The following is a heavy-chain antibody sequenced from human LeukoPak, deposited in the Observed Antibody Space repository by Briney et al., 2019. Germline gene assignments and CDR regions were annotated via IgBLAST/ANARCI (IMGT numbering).Heavy chain of an antibody. V-gene: IGHV1-3*01. J-gene: IGHJ4*02. Sequence: ASVKVSCKASGYTFTSYAMHWVRQAPGQGLEWMGWINAGNGNTKYSQKFQGRVTITRDTSASTAYMELSSLRSEDTAVYYCARMAYDFWSGYYWFDYWGQGTLVTVSS. CDR1: GYTFTSYA. CDR2: INAGNGNT. CDR3: ARMAYDFWSGYYWFDY. D-gene: IGHD3-3*01.